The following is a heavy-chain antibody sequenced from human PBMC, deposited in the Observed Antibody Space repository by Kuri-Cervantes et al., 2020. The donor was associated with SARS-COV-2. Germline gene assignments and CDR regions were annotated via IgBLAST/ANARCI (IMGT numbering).Heavy chain of an antibody. V-gene: IGHV3-15*01. CDR1: GGSISSHY. D-gene: IGHD6-19*01. Sequence: ETLSLTCTVSGGSISSHYWSWIRQPPGKGLEWIGRFKSKTAGGTTVYAAPVQGRFTISRDDSRNTLYLQMNSLKTEDTGVYYCATGSTSGWYRRDFDFWGLGTLVTVSS. CDR3: ATGSTSGWYRRDFDF. J-gene: IGHJ4*02. CDR2: FKSKTAGGTT.